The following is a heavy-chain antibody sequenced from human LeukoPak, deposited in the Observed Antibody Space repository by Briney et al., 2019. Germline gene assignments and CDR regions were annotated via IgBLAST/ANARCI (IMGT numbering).Heavy chain of an antibody. V-gene: IGHV3-53*05. CDR2: IYIGGST. Sequence: GGSLRLSCAASGFTVSSNYMSWVRQAPGKGLEWVSVIYIGGSTYYADSVKGRFTISRDNSKNTLYLQMNSLRGEDTAVYYCAKAHLLDWLLPFDYWGQGTLVTVSS. D-gene: IGHD3/OR15-3a*01. CDR1: GFTVSSNY. CDR3: AKAHLLDWLLPFDY. J-gene: IGHJ4*02.